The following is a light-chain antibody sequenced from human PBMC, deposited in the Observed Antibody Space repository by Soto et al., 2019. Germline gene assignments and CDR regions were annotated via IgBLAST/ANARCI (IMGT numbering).Light chain of an antibody. CDR1: NNDIGANKF. Sequence: QSALTQPASVSGSPGQSITITCTGSNNDIGANKFVSWYQQHPGEAPKLIIFDVSNRPSGVSHRFSGSKSGNTASLTISRLQPEDESDYYCISFTTNLYFVFGAGTKLTVL. V-gene: IGLV2-14*03. CDR2: DVS. CDR3: ISFTTNLYFV. J-gene: IGLJ1*01.